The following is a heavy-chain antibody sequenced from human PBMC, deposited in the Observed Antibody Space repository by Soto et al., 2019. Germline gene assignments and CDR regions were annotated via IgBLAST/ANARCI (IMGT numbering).Heavy chain of an antibody. V-gene: IGHV4-31*03. D-gene: IGHD3-22*01. Sequence: SETLSLTCTVSGGSISSGGYYWSWIRQHPGKGLEWIGYIYYSGSTYYNPSLKSRVTISVDTSKNQFSLKLSSVTAADTAVYYCARASDYYDSSGLDYWGQGTLVTVSS. CDR3: ARASDYYDSSGLDY. CDR2: IYYSGST. CDR1: GGSISSGGYY. J-gene: IGHJ4*02.